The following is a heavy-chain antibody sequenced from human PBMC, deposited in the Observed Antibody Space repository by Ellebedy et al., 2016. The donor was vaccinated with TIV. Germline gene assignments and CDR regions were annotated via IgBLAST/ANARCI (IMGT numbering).Heavy chain of an antibody. V-gene: IGHV1-18*01. Sequence: ASVKVSCXASGYTFTRHGISWVRQAPGQGLEWMGWISAYNGDTNYAQKVQGRVTMTTDTSTNTAYMELSSLRYEDTAVYYCARVGSYCGGGDCYSQDYYYGMDVWGQGTTVTVSS. CDR1: GYTFTRHG. CDR3: ARVGSYCGGGDCYSQDYYYGMDV. CDR2: ISAYNGDT. D-gene: IGHD2-15*01. J-gene: IGHJ6*02.